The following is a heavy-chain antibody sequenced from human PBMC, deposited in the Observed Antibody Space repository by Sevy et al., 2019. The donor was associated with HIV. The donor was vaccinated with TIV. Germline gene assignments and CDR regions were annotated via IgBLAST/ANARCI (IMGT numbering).Heavy chain of an antibody. J-gene: IGHJ5*02. V-gene: IGHV4-31*03. Sequence: SETLSLTCTVSGGSISSGGYYWSWIRQHPGKGLEWIGYIYYSGSTYYNPSLKSRVTISVDTSKNQFSLKLCSVTAADTAVYYCARDYYSDYNWFDPWGQGTLVTVSS. D-gene: IGHD4-17*01. CDR1: GGSISSGGYY. CDR2: IYYSGST. CDR3: ARDYYSDYNWFDP.